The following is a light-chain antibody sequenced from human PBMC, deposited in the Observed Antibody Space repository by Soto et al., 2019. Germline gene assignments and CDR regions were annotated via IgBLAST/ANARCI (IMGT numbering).Light chain of an antibody. J-gene: IGKJ1*01. V-gene: IGKV3-20*01. Sequence: EIVFTQSPGTLSLCPGEGATLPWRASQSVSSSYLAWYKQKRGQPPRLLIYGASSRATGVPARFSGSGSGTDFTLTISSLKPDDFATYYCQHYNSYSEAFGQGTKVDIK. CDR1: QSVSSSY. CDR3: QHYNSYSEA. CDR2: GAS.